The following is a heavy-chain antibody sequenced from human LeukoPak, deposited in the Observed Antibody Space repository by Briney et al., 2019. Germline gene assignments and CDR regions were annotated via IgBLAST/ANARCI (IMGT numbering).Heavy chain of an antibody. D-gene: IGHD6-13*01. CDR1: GFTFSSYC. CDR3: ARARRVAAAGSRVLFDY. CDR2: ITSSSSYI. J-gene: IGHJ4*02. V-gene: IGHV3-21*01. Sequence: GGSLRLSCAASGFTFSSYCMNWVRQAPGKGLEWVSSITSSSSYIYYADSVKGRFTISRDNAKNSLYLQMNSLRAEDTAVYYCARARRVAAAGSRVLFDYWGQGTLVTVSS.